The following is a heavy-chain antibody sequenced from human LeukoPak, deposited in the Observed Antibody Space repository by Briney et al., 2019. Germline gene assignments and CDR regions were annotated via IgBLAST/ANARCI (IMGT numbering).Heavy chain of an antibody. J-gene: IGHJ4*02. V-gene: IGHV1-46*01. CDR3: AREPDSSGSARVVSGVNADY. Sequence: ASVKVSCKASGYTFTSYYMHWVRQAPGQGLEWMGIINPSGGSTSYAQKFQGRVTMTRDTSTSTVYMELSSLRSEDTAVYYCAREPDSSGSARVVSGVNADYRGQGTLVTVSS. CDR1: GYTFTSYY. D-gene: IGHD3-22*01. CDR2: INPSGGST.